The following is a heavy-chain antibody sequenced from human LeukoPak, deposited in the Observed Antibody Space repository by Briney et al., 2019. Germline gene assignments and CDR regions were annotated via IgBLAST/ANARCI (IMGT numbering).Heavy chain of an antibody. CDR1: GYTFTSYY. J-gene: IGHJ4*02. Sequence: GASVKVSCKASGYTFTSYYMHWVRQAPGQGLEWMGIINPSGGSTSYAQKFQGRVTMTRDTSTSTVYMELSSLRSEDTAVYYCATAPRRYDFWSGLVVDYWGQGTLVTVSS. V-gene: IGHV1-46*01. D-gene: IGHD3-3*01. CDR2: INPSGGST. CDR3: ATAPRRYDFWSGLVVDY.